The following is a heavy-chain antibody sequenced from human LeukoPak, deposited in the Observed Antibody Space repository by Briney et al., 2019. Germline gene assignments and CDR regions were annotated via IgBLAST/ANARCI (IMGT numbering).Heavy chain of an antibody. D-gene: IGHD3-22*01. CDR1: GGSISSYS. Sequence: SETLSLTCTVSGGSISSYSWSWIRQPPGKGLEWIGYIYYSGSTNYNPSLKSRVTISVDTSKNQLSLKLSSVTAADTAVYYCARGTYYYDSSDYPNWFDPWGQGTLVPVSS. J-gene: IGHJ5*02. V-gene: IGHV4-59*01. CDR2: IYYSGST. CDR3: ARGTYYYDSSDYPNWFDP.